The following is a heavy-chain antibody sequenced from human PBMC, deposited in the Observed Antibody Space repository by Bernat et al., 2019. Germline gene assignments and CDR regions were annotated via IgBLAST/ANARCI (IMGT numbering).Heavy chain of an antibody. V-gene: IGHV3-30*01. D-gene: IGHD2-2*01. CDR1: GFTFSSYA. CDR2: ISSDGSNK. CDR3: AGDWTQEVDVVAPAGRNDAFDV. Sequence: QVQLVEEVGGVVQPGTALRLSGSASGFTFSSYAAHWVRQAPGKGLEWVAVISSDGSNKYYADSVKGRFTISRDNSKNTLYLQMNSLRAEDTAVYYCAGDWTQEVDVVAPAGRNDAFDVWGQGTMVTVSS. J-gene: IGHJ3*01.